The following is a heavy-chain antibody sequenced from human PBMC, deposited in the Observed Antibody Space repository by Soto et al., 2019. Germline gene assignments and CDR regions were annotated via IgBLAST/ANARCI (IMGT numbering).Heavy chain of an antibody. J-gene: IGHJ4*02. V-gene: IGHV3-30*03. Sequence: PGGSLRLSCAASGFTFSDYYMSWVRQAPGKGLEWVAFISYDGSNKYYADSVKGRFTISRDNSENTLYLQMNSLRDDDTAVYYCARDRGAPRKYYFDSWGQGALVTVSS. CDR2: ISYDGSNK. D-gene: IGHD1-26*01. CDR1: GFTFSDYY. CDR3: ARDRGAPRKYYFDS.